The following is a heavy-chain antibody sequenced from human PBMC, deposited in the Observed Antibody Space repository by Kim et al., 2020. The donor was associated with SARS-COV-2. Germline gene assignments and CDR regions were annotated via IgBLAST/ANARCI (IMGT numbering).Heavy chain of an antibody. J-gene: IGHJ1*01. CDR3: VGLAVVGWATKEY. V-gene: IGHV4-39*01. CDR1: SGSISSDAHN. Sequence: SETLSLTCTVSSGSISSDAHNWAWIRQPPGKGLEWIGCIHYSGTTSYNPSLERRVTTSIDTSKNQFSLKLTSVTAADTAVYYCVGLAVVGWATKEYWGRGSLVTLSS. CDR2: IHYSGTT. D-gene: IGHD1-26*01.